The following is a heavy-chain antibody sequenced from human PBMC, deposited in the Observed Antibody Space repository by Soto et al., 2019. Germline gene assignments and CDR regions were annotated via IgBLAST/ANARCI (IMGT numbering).Heavy chain of an antibody. D-gene: IGHD3-22*01. V-gene: IGHV3-11*06. CDR3: ARAIYHYSTGFCFLGV. CDR2: ISSSTSYT. J-gene: IGHJ6*02. CDR1: GFRLSGYY. Sequence: WGTLRLSSEASGFRLSGYYMTWIRDAPGTGLEWISFISSSTSYTSYADSVKGRFIISRDNDRNSEFLQINSLSAEATAVYFCARAIYHYSTGFCFLGVCHQGTTFTASS.